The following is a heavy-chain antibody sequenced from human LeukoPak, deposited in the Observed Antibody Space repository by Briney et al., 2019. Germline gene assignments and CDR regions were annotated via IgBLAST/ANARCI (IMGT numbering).Heavy chain of an antibody. CDR3: ARGYYYGSGSYYSAVNREAWSDP. J-gene: IGHJ5*02. D-gene: IGHD3-10*01. V-gene: IGHV4-39*07. Sequence: PSETLSLTCTVSGGSISSSSYYWGWIRQPPGKGLEWIGSIYYSGSTYYNPSLKSRVTISVDTSKNQFSLKLSSVTAADTAVYYCARGYYYGSGSYYSAVNREAWSDPWGQGTLVTVSS. CDR1: GGSISSSSYY. CDR2: IYYSGST.